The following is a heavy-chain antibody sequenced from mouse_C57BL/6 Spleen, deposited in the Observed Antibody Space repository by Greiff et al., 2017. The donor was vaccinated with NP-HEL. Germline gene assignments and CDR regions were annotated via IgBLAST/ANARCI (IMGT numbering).Heavy chain of an antibody. V-gene: IGHV5-9*01. CDR1: GFTFSSYT. CDR3: ARRPSYAMDY. CDR2: ISGGGGNT. J-gene: IGHJ4*01. Sequence: EVMLVESGGGLVKPGGSLKLSCAASGFTFSSYTMSWVRQTPEKRLEWVATISGGGGNTYYPDSVKGRFTISRDNAKNTLYLQMSSLRSEDTALYYCARRPSYAMDYWGQGTSVTVSS.